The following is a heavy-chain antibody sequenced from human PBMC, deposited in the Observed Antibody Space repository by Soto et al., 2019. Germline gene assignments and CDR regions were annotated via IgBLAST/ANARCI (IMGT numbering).Heavy chain of an antibody. D-gene: IGHD6-13*01. V-gene: IGHV1-58*01. Sequence: SGKVPCKASGFTFTNSAVRWVLQARGQRLEWIGWIVVGSGNTNYAQKFQERVTITRDMSTSTAYMELSSLRSEDTAVYYCAAVPGIAAAGSMAFDYWG. J-gene: IGHJ4*01. CDR3: AAVPGIAAAGSMAFDY. CDR1: GFTFTNSA. CDR2: IVVGSGNT.